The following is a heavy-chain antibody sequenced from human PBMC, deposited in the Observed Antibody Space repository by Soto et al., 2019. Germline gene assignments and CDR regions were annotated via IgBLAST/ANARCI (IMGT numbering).Heavy chain of an antibody. D-gene: IGHD3-22*01. V-gene: IGHV3-21*04. CDR2: ISSSSSYI. CDR3: ARSPDSSGYYPRWYYYGMDV. J-gene: IGHJ6*02. CDR1: GFTFSSYS. Sequence: GGSLRLSCAASGFTFSSYSMNWVRQAPGKGLEWVSSISSSSSYIYYADSVKGRFTISRDNAKNSLYLQMNSLRAEDTAVYYCARSPDSSGYYPRWYYYGMDVWGQGTTVTVSS.